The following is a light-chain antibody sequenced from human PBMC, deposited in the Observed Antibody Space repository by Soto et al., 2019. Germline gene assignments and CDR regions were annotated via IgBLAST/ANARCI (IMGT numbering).Light chain of an antibody. CDR3: QLYGSSPLT. Sequence: EIVLTQSPGTLSLSPGERATLSCRAGQSASSRNLAWYQQKPGQAPRLLIYGASSRATGIPDRFSGSGSGTDFTLTISRLEPEDFAVYYCQLYGSSPLTFGQGTKVEIK. V-gene: IGKV3-20*01. CDR2: GAS. J-gene: IGKJ1*01. CDR1: QSASSRN.